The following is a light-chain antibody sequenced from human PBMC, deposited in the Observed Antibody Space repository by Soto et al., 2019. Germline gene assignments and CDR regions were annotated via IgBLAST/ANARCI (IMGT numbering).Light chain of an antibody. CDR2: EVN. J-gene: IGLJ2*01. CDR3: SSYTSSSTLVV. V-gene: IGLV2-14*01. CDR1: SSDVGGYNY. Sequence: VLTQPASVSGSPGQSITISCTGTSSDVGGYNYVSWYQQHPGKAPKLMIYEVNNRPSGVSNRFSGSKSGNTASLTISGLQAEDEADYYCSSYTSSSTLVVFGGGTKVTVL.